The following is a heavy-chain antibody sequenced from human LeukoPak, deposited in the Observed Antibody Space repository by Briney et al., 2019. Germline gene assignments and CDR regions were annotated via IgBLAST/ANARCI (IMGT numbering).Heavy chain of an antibody. CDR2: INHSGST. V-gene: IGHV4-39*07. Sequence: PSETLSLTCTVVSGGSISSSSYYWGWIRQPPGKGLEWIGEINHSGSTNYNPSLKSRVTISVDTSKNQFSLKLSSVTAADTAVYYCARGQYYYDSSGYYWGQGTLVTVSS. D-gene: IGHD3-22*01. CDR3: ARGQYYYDSSGYY. J-gene: IGHJ4*02. CDR1: GGSISSSSYY.